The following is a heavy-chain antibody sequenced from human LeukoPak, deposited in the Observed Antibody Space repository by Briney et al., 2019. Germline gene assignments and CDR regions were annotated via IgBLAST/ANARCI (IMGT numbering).Heavy chain of an antibody. CDR1: GGSISSSSYY. J-gene: IGHJ4*02. D-gene: IGHD1-26*01. Sequence: KPSETLSLTCTVSGGSISSSSYYWGWIRQPPGKGLEWIGSIYYSGSTYYNPSLKSRVTISVDTSKNQFSLKLSSVTAADTAVYYCARRGSGSYIKNDYWGQGTLVTVSS. CDR2: IYYSGST. CDR3: ARRGSGSYIKNDY. V-gene: IGHV4-39*01.